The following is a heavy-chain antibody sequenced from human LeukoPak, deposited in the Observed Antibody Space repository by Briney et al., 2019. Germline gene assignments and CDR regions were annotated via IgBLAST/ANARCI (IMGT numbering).Heavy chain of an antibody. CDR1: GFTFSRYA. J-gene: IGHJ4*02. D-gene: IGHD6-19*01. CDR2: ISSDGSDK. CDR3: ARTDTSGWSRPLDC. Sequence: PEGSLRLSCAASGFTFSRYALHWVRQAPGKGLEWVAVISSDGSDKYYAGSVEGRFTISRDNYNNTLLLQMNSLRAEDTAVYYCARTDTSGWSRPLDCWGQGTLVTVSS. V-gene: IGHV3-30-3*01.